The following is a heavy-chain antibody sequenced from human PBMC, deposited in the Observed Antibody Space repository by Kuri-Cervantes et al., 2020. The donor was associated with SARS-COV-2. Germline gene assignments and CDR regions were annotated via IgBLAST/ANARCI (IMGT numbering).Heavy chain of an antibody. V-gene: IGHV3-74*01. J-gene: IGHJ6*02. Sequence: GGSLRLSCAAPGFTFSSYWMHWVRQAPGKGLVWVSRINSDGSSTSYADSVKGRFTISRDNAKNSLYLQMNSLRAEDTAVYYCATIAAAENLYYYSGMDVWGQGTTVTVSS. D-gene: IGHD6-13*01. CDR1: GFTFSSYW. CDR3: ATIAAAENLYYYSGMDV. CDR2: INSDGSST.